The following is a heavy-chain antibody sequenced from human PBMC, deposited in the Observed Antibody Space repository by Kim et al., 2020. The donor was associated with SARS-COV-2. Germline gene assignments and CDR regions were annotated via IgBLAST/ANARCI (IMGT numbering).Heavy chain of an antibody. Sequence: GGSLRLSCAASGFTFSSYGMHWVRQAPGKGLEWVAVISYDGSNKYYADSVKGRFTISRDNSKNTLYLQMNSLRAEDTAVYYCAKAPEGFLDYWGQGTLVTVSS. V-gene: IGHV3-30*18. CDR2: ISYDGSNK. D-gene: IGHD3-10*01. CDR3: AKAPEGFLDY. J-gene: IGHJ4*02. CDR1: GFTFSSYG.